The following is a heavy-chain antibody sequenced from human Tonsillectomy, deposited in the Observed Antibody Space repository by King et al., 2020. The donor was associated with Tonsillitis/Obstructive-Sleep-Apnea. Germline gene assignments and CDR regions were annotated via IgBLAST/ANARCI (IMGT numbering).Heavy chain of an antibody. CDR1: GGSISTTNYY. V-gene: IGHV4-39*07. D-gene: IGHD4-17*01. J-gene: IGHJ4*02. CDR2: IYYTGTT. Sequence: QLQESGPGLVKPSETLSLICTVSGGSISTTNYYWGWIRQPPGKSLEWIGNIYYTGTTYYNPSVKSRVTISVDTSKNQFSLKLNSMTAADTAVYYCTRGFSTTTPAGWGQGTLVTVSS. CDR3: TRGFSTTTPAG.